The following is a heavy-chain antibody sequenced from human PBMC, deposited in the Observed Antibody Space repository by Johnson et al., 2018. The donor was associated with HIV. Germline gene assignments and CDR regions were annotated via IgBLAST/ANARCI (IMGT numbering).Heavy chain of an antibody. CDR2: IGTAGDT. J-gene: IGHJ3*02. Sequence: MQLVEFGGGLVQPGGSLRLSCAASGFTFSTYDMYWVRQATGKGLEWVSTIGTAGDTYYAGSVTGRFTISRENANNSLYFQLDSLRAEDTAVYYCAKIRTSGTGDAFDIWGQGTMVTVSS. CDR1: GFTFSTYD. V-gene: IGHV3-13*01. D-gene: IGHD1-14*01. CDR3: AKIRTSGTGDAFDI.